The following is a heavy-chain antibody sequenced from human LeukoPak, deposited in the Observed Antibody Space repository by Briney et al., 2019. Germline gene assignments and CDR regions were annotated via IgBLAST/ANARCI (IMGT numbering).Heavy chain of an antibody. Sequence: PSETLSLTCAVYGGSFSGYYWSWIRQPPGKGLEWIGEINHSGSTNYNPSLKSRVTISVDTSKNQFSLKLSSVTAADTAVYYCARDKDSPHAFDIWGQGTMVTVSS. CDR3: ARDKDSPHAFDI. V-gene: IGHV4-34*01. D-gene: IGHD3-22*01. J-gene: IGHJ3*02. CDR1: GGSFSGYY. CDR2: INHSGST.